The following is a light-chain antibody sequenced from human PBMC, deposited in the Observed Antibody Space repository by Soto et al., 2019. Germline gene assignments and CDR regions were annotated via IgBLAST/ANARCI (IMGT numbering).Light chain of an antibody. J-gene: IGKJ5*01. CDR1: QSIANF. CDR2: AAS. CDR3: QQSYNVPLT. V-gene: IGKV1-39*01. Sequence: DVQVTQSPSSLSASVGDRVTITCRASQSIANFLNWYQQKPGKAPNLLIYAASSLQSGVPSRFSGSRSGSDFTLTVTNVQPEDFATYYCQQSYNVPLTFGQGTRLEIK.